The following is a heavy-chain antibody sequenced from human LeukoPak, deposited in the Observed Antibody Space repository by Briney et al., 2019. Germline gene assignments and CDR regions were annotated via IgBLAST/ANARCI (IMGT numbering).Heavy chain of an antibody. J-gene: IGHJ4*02. V-gene: IGHV3-30*04. D-gene: IGHD2-8*02. CDR3: ARDLVPGGFDY. Sequence: GSSLSLLCAACGFTFSSYAMHWVRHAPGKGLEWVAVISYDGSNKYYADSVKGRFTISRDNSKNTLYLQMNSLRAEDTAVYYCARDLVPGGFDYWGQGTLVTVSS. CDR2: ISYDGSNK. CDR1: GFTFSSYA.